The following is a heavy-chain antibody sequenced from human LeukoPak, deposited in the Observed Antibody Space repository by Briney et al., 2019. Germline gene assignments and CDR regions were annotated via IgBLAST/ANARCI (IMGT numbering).Heavy chain of an antibody. CDR1: GSTFTFYG. J-gene: IGHJ4*02. V-gene: IGHV1-8*02. CDR3: ARNIMAYDYGNDY. D-gene: IGHD4-17*01. Sequence: PSGSLRLSCEASGSTFTFYGISWVRHATGQGLEWIGWMNPNSGNTGYAQKFQGRVTMTRNTSISTAYMELSSLRSEDTAVYYCARNIMAYDYGNDYWGQGTLVTVSS. CDR2: MNPNSGNT.